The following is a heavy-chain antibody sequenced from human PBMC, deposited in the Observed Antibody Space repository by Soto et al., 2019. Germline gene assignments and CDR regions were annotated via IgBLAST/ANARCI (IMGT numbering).Heavy chain of an antibody. V-gene: IGHV1-46*03. Sequence: QVQLVQSGAEVKKPGASVKVSCKASGYTFINYYIHWVRKAPGQGLAGMGVINPNGGSTVYAQKFQRRVTLTRYTSTSTVYVELSSLRSDDTAVYFCVRATAARQRDYSYHYYLHIWAKWTTVTVSS. CDR1: GYTFINYY. J-gene: IGHJ6*03. D-gene: IGHD6-6*01. CDR3: VRATAARQRDYSYHYYLHI. CDR2: INPNGGST.